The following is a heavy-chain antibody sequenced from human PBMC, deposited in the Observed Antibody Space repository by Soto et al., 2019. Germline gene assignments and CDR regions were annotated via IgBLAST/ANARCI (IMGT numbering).Heavy chain of an antibody. J-gene: IGHJ5*02. D-gene: IGHD3-9*01. CDR2: IIPILGIA. V-gene: IGHV1-69*08. CDR1: GGTFSSYT. Sequence: QVQLVQSGAEVKKPGSSVKVSCKASGGTFSSYTISWVRQAPGQGLEWMGRIIPILGIANYAQKFQGRVTITAEKSTSTAYMELSSLRSEDTAVYYCARDGDYDILTGYFGDLNWFDPWGQGTLVTVSS. CDR3: ARDGDYDILTGYFGDLNWFDP.